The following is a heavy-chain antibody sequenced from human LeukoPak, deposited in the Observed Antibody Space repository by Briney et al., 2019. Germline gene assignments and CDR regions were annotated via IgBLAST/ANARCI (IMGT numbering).Heavy chain of an antibody. J-gene: IGHJ4*02. CDR1: GASIRGRNYY. D-gene: IGHD3-10*01. V-gene: IGHV4-39*01. CDR3: ARNSSYYITGGFDY. CDR2: IYYSGST. Sequence: SETLTLTCIVSGASIRGRNYYWAWIRQTPGKGREWIGSIYYSGSTHYTPSLKSRVTISVDTSTNQFSLRVSSVTAADTAVYYCARNSSYYITGGFDYWGQGILVTVSS.